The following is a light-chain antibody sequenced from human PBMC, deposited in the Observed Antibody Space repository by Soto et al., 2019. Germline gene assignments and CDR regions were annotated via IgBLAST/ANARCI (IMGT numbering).Light chain of an antibody. Sequence: QSALTQPASVSGSPGQSITISCTGTSSDVGTYDLVSWYQQLPGKVPKLLIYEVNKRPSGFSNRFSGSKSGNTASLTISGLQAEDEADYYCCAYAGSRTSYVFGSGTKVTVL. CDR3: CAYAGSRTSYV. V-gene: IGLV2-23*02. J-gene: IGLJ1*01. CDR1: SSDVGTYDL. CDR2: EVN.